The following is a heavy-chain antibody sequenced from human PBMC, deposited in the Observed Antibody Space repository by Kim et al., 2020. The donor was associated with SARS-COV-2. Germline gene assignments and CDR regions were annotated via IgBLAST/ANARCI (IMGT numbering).Heavy chain of an antibody. CDR3: AKEPCSSGWCYFDY. D-gene: IGHD6-19*01. Sequence: AGSGRGRFTSSRDNSKNTLYRQMNSLRAEDTAVYHCAKEPCSSGWCYFDYWGQGTLVTVSS. V-gene: IGHV3-23*01. J-gene: IGHJ4*02.